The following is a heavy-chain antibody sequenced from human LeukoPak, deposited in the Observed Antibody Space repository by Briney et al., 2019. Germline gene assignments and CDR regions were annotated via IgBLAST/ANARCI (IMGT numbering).Heavy chain of an antibody. J-gene: IGHJ3*02. CDR1: GFTFSSYW. V-gene: IGHV3-7*01. CDR3: ASIPVAYDFWSGYEDAFDI. D-gene: IGHD3-3*01. CDR2: IKQDGSEK. Sequence: GGSLRLSCAASGFTFSSYWMSWVRQAPGKGLEWVANIKQDGSEKYYVDSVKGRFTISRDNAKNSLYLQMNSLRAEDTAVHYCASIPVAYDFWSGYEDAFDIWGQGTMVTVSS.